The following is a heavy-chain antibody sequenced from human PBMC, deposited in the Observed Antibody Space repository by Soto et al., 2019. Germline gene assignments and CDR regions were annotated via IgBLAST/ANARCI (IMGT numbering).Heavy chain of an antibody. Sequence: QVQLVQSGGEVKKPGASVKVSCKASGYTFIRYGVSWVRQAPGQGLEWMGWISANNGNTHYAQKLQGRVTMTTETSTSTAYMELRSLRSDDTAVYYCARKPTSAPGDSWGQGTLVTVSS. CDR3: ARKPTSAPGDS. J-gene: IGHJ4*02. D-gene: IGHD2-15*01. V-gene: IGHV1-18*01. CDR1: GYTFIRYG. CDR2: ISANNGNT.